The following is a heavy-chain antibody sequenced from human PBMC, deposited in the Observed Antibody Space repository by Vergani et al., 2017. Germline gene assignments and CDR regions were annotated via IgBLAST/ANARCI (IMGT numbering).Heavy chain of an antibody. V-gene: IGHV1-3*02. CDR2: SNAGNGNT. J-gene: IGHJ3*02. CDR1: GYTFTSYA. D-gene: IGHD3-22*01. CDR3: ARENPDYYDSSGYRGDAFDI. Sequence: QVQLVQSGAEVKKPGASVKVSCKASGYTFTSYAMHWVRQAPGQRLEWMGWSNAGNGNTKYSQEFQGRVTITRDTSASTAYMELSSLRSEDTAVYYCARENPDYYDSSGYRGDAFDIWGQGTMVTVSS.